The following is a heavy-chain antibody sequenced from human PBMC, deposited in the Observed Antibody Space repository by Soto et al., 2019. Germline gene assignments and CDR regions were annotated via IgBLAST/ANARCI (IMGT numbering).Heavy chain of an antibody. CDR2: FFYTGST. CDR1: GGSVSSEHYY. D-gene: IGHD5-12*01. V-gene: IGHV4-61*03. J-gene: IGHJ4*02. CDR3: AGGTDGKKVAY. Sequence: QVQLQESGPGLVKSSETLSLTCTVSGGSVSSEHYYWNCIRQAPGKGLEWSGYFFYTGSTNYNPSLESRLTMSVDMSKNHFSLKLSSVTAADTAVYYCAGGTDGKKVAYWGQGTLVTVSS.